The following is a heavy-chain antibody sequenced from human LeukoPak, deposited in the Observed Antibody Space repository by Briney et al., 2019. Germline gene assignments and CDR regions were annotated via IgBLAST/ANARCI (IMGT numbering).Heavy chain of an antibody. CDR3: ARAGAAASGKQNWFDP. V-gene: IGHV1-2*02. D-gene: IGHD2-2*01. J-gene: IGHJ5*02. CDR1: GYTFTGYY. CDR2: INPNSGGT. Sequence: ASVKVSCKASGYTFTGYYMHWVRQAPGQGLEWMGWINPNSGGTNYAQKFQGRVTMTRDTSISTAYMELSRLRSDDTAVYYCARAGAAASGKQNWFDPWGQGTLVTVSS.